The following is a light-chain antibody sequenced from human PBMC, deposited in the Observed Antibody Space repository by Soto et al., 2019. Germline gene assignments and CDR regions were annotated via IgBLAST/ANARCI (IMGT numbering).Light chain of an antibody. CDR1: QSVSSSY. Sequence: EIVVTQSPGTLSLSPGERATLSCSASQSVSSSYLAWYQQHPGQAPRLLIYGDSSRATGIQDRFSGSGSGKVFTLTISRLEPEDFAVYYCQREGSSLWTFGQGTTVEIK. CDR2: GDS. J-gene: IGKJ1*01. V-gene: IGKV3-20*01. CDR3: QREGSSLWT.